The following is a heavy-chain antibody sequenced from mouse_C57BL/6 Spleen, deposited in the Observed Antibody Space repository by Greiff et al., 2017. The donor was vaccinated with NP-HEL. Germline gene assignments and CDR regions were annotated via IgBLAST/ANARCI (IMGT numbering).Heavy chain of an antibody. V-gene: IGHV5-6*01. CDR3: ASYDYDDPDYAMDY. J-gene: IGHJ4*01. CDR1: GFTFSSYG. Sequence: EVKLVESGGDLVKPGGSLKLSCAASGFTFSSYGMSWVRQTPDKRLEWVATISSGGSYTYYPDSVKGRFTSSRDNAKHTLYLQMSSLKSEDTAMYYCASYDYDDPDYAMDYWGQGTSVTVSS. CDR2: ISSGGSYT. D-gene: IGHD2-4*01.